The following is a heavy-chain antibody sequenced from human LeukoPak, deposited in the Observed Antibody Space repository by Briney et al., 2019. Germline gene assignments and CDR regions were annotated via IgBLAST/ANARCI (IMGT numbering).Heavy chain of an antibody. CDR1: GFTFSSYA. J-gene: IGHJ4*02. D-gene: IGHD2-15*01. CDR2: ISYDGSNK. CDR3: ARERINVVGDY. Sequence: GGSLRLSCAASGFTFSSYAMLWVRQAPGEGLEWVAVISYDGSNKYYADSVKGRFTISSDNSKNTLYLQMNSLRAEDTAEYYCARERINVVGDYWGQGTLVTVSS. V-gene: IGHV3-30-3*01.